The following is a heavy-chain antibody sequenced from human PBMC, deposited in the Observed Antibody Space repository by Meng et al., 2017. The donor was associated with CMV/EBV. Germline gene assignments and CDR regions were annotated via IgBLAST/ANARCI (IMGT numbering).Heavy chain of an antibody. CDR1: GFTASSNY. CDR2: IYSGGST. Sequence: GESLKISCAASGFTASSNYMSCVRQAPGKGLEWVSVIYSGGSTYYADSVKGRFTISRDNSKNTLYLQMNSLRAEDTAVYYCARSRTPRGKGAEMDVWGQGTTVTVSS. D-gene: IGHD1-26*01. CDR3: ARSRTPRGKGAEMDV. J-gene: IGHJ6*02. V-gene: IGHV3-53*01.